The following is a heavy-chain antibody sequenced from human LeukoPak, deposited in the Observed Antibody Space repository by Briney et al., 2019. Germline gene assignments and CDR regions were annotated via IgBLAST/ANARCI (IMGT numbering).Heavy chain of an antibody. CDR1: GGSISSSSYY. CDR2: IYYSGST. Sequence: SETLSLTCTVSGGSISSSSYYWGWIRQPPGKGLEWIGSIYYSGSTYYNPSLKSRVTISVDTSKNQFSLKLSSVTAADTAVYYCASATEPEDYFDYWGQGTLVTVSS. J-gene: IGHJ4*02. D-gene: IGHD1-14*01. CDR3: ASATEPEDYFDY. V-gene: IGHV4-39*07.